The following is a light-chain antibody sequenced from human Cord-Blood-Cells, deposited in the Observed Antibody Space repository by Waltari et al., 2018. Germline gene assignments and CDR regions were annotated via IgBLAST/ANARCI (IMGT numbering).Light chain of an antibody. Sequence: EIVLTQSPATLSLSPGARATLSCRASQSVSSYLAWYQQKPGQAPRLLIYDASNRATGIPARFSGSGSWTDFTLTISSLEPEDFAVYYCQQRSNWPWTFGQGTKVEIK. CDR2: DAS. CDR3: QQRSNWPWT. J-gene: IGKJ1*01. V-gene: IGKV3-11*01. CDR1: QSVSSY.